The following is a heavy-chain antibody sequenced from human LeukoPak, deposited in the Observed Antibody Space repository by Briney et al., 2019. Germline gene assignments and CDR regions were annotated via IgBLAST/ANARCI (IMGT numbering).Heavy chain of an antibody. Sequence: SETLSLTCTVSGRSISSYYWSWIRQPPGKGLEWLGYIYYSGSTNYNPSLKSRVTISVDTSKNQFSLKLSSVTAADTAVYYCARDSPAREYQLSEAYYYYGMDVWGQGTTVTVSS. D-gene: IGHD2-2*01. CDR2: IYYSGST. V-gene: IGHV4-59*01. CDR1: GRSISSYY. CDR3: ARDSPAREYQLSEAYYYYGMDV. J-gene: IGHJ6*02.